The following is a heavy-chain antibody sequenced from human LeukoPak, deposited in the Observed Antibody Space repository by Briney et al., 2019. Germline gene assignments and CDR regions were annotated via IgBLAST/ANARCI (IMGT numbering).Heavy chain of an antibody. CDR3: VRDPSYGSSWYYYMDV. CDR1: EFTFVRYA. Sequence: GGSLRLSCAASEFTFVRYAMNWVRQAPGKGLEGVSYFSSSSFKIGYADSVKGGFTISRDNSKNSLYLQMDSLRVEDTAVYYCVRDPSYGSSWYYYMDVWGKGTTVTVSS. D-gene: IGHD6-13*01. CDR2: FSSSSFKI. J-gene: IGHJ6*03. V-gene: IGHV3-48*04.